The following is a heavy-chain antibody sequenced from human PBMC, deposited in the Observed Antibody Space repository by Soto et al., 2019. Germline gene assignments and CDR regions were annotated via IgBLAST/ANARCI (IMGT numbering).Heavy chain of an antibody. CDR3: VRDYCRTTTCRFDY. CDR2: ISTTSSTI. Sequence: AGGSLRLSCAACGFTFSSYSMNWVRQAPGKGLEWVSYISTTSSTIYHADSVKGRFTISRDNAKNSLYLQMDSLRDEDTAVYYCVRDYCRTTTCRFDYWGQGTPVTVSS. D-gene: IGHD2-2*01. V-gene: IGHV3-48*02. CDR1: GFTFSSYS. J-gene: IGHJ4*02.